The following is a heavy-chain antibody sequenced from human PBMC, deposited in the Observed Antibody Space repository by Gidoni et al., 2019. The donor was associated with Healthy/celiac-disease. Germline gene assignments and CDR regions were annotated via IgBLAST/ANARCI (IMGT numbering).Heavy chain of an antibody. J-gene: IGHJ6*02. V-gene: IGHV4-34*01. D-gene: IGHD3-3*01. CDR2: INHSGST. CDR1: GGSFSGYY. Sequence: QVQLQQWGAGLLKPSETLSLTCAVYGGSFSGYYWSWILQHPGKGLEWIGKINHSGSTNYNPSLKSRVTISVDTSKNQFSLKLSSVTAADTAVYYCARLRITIFGVVRWPPNYGMDVWGQGTTVTVSS. CDR3: ARLRITIFGVVRWPPNYGMDV.